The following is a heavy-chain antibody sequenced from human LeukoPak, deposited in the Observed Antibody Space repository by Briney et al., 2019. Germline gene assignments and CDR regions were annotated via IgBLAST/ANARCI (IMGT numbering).Heavy chain of an antibody. D-gene: IGHD3-10*02. CDR1: GGSISSGSYY. J-gene: IGHJ4*02. Sequence: SETLSLTCTVSGGSISSGSYYWSWIRQPAGKGLEWIGRIYTSGSTNYNPSLKSRVTISVDTSKNQFSLKLSSVTAADTAVYYCARIKMVGEPNGLYYFDYWGQGTLVTVSS. CDR3: ARIKMVGEPNGLYYFDY. V-gene: IGHV4-61*02. CDR2: IYTSGST.